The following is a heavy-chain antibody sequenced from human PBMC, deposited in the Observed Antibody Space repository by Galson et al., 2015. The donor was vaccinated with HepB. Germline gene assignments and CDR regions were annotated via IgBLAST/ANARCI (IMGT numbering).Heavy chain of an antibody. J-gene: IGHJ4*02. CDR2: IRYDGSKK. CDR1: GFTFSSYG. V-gene: IGHV3-30*02. CDR3: AKDRVVVTATGFDY. D-gene: IGHD2-21*02. Sequence: SLRLSCAASGFTFSSYGMHWVRQAPGKGLEWVAFIRYDGSKKYYADSVKGRFTISRDNSKNTLYLQMNSLRAEDTAVYYCAKDRVVVTATGFDYWGQGTLVTVSS.